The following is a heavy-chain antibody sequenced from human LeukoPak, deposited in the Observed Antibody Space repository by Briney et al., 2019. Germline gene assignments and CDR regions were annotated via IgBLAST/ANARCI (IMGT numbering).Heavy chain of an antibody. CDR2: IYYSGDT. Sequence: SETLSLTCAVSGDSISPSGYFWGWIRQPPGKGLEWIGSIYYSGDTYYNPSLKSRVTISVDTSKKQLSLRLTSVTAADTAVYYCVRLPGISGNYYSIDYWGQGTLVTVSS. CDR3: VRLPGISGNYYSIDY. D-gene: IGHD3-10*01. V-gene: IGHV4-39*01. CDR1: GDSISPSGYF. J-gene: IGHJ4*02.